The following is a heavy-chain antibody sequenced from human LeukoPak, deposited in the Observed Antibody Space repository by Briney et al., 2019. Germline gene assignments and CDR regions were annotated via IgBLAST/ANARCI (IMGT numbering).Heavy chain of an antibody. CDR2: IYYSGST. CDR1: GGSISSYY. Sequence: SGTLSLTCTVSGGSISSYYWSWIRQPPGKGLEWIGYIYYSGSTNYNPSLKSRVTISVDTSKNQFSLKLSSVTAADTAVYYCARSSVDYYDSSGYTTEFDYWGQGTLVTVSS. V-gene: IGHV4-59*01. J-gene: IGHJ4*02. D-gene: IGHD3-22*01. CDR3: ARSSVDYYDSSGYTTEFDY.